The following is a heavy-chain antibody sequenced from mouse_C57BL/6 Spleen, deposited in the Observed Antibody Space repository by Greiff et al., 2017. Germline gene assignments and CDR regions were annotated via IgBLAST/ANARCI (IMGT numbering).Heavy chain of an antibody. J-gene: IGHJ3*01. CDR3: TTSMVTTPY. CDR2: IDPENGDT. CDR1: GFNIKDDY. Sequence: EVQLQESGAELVRPGASVKLSCTASGFNIKDDYMHWVKQRPEQGLEWIGWIDPENGDTEYASKFQGKATITADTSSNTAYLQLSSLTSEDTAVYYCTTSMVTTPYWGQGILVTVSA. V-gene: IGHV14-4*01. D-gene: IGHD2-2*01.